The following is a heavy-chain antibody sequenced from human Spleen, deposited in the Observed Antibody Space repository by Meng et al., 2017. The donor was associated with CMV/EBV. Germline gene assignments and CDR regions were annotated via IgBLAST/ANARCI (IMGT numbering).Heavy chain of an antibody. CDR3: ARDSYYQDAFDV. CDR2: INNDGRSP. CDR1: GFTFGFYW. J-gene: IGHJ3*01. V-gene: IGHV3-74*01. Sequence: GESLKISCAASGFTFGFYWMHWVRQAPGKGLVWVSRINNDGRSPNYADSVKGRFTIFRDNAMNTLYLQMNNLRAEDTAVYYCARDSYYQDAFDVWGQGTLVTVSS. D-gene: IGHD2-21*01.